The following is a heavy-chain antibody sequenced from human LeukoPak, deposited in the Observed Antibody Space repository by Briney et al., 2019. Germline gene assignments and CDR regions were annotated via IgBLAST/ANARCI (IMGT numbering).Heavy chain of an antibody. CDR2: IIPIFGTA. D-gene: IGHD3-22*01. Sequence: SVKVSCKASGGTFSSYAISWVRQAPGQGLEWMGRIIPIFGTANYAQKFQGRVTITTDESTSTAYMELSSLRPEDTAVYYCARDSLGYDSSGYYFRGFDYWGQGTLVTVSS. V-gene: IGHV1-69*05. CDR1: GGTFSSYA. J-gene: IGHJ4*02. CDR3: ARDSLGYDSSGYYFRGFDY.